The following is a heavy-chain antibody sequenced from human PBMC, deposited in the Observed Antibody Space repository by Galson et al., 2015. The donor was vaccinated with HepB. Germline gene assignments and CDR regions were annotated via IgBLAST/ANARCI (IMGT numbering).Heavy chain of an antibody. J-gene: IGHJ1*01. Sequence: LRLSCAASGFTFSSYGMHWVRQAPGKGLEWVAFIRYDGSNKYYADSVKGRFTISRDNSKNTLYLQMNSLRAEDTAVYYCAKTYSSGWYLRGEYFQHWGQGTLVTVSS. CDR1: GFTFSSYG. D-gene: IGHD6-19*01. CDR2: IRYDGSNK. CDR3: AKTYSSGWYLRGEYFQH. V-gene: IGHV3-30*02.